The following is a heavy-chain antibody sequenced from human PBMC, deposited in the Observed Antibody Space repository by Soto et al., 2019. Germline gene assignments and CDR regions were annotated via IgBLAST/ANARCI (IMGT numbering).Heavy chain of an antibody. Sequence: QVQLVESGGGVVQPGRSLRLSCAASGFTFSSYGMHWVRKAPGKGLEWVAVISYDGSNKYYADSVKGRFTISRDNSKNPLYLQMNSLRAEDTAVYYCAKAGRAVVAATFDYWGQGTLVTVSS. CDR2: ISYDGSNK. V-gene: IGHV3-30*18. J-gene: IGHJ4*02. CDR3: AKAGRAVVAATFDY. D-gene: IGHD2-15*01. CDR1: GFTFSSYG.